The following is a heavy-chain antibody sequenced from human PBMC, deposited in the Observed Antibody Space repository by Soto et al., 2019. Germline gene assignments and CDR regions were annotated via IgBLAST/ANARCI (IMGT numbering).Heavy chain of an antibody. Sequence: EVQLVESGGGLVQPGGSLRLSCAASGFTVSSNYMIWVRQAPGKGLEWVAVIYSGGSTYYADSMKGRFIISRDNSENTLFLQMNSLRAEDTAVYYCGRDKAVGATDYWGQGTLVTVS. V-gene: IGHV3-66*01. CDR2: IYSGGST. CDR3: GRDKAVGATDY. CDR1: GFTVSSNY. D-gene: IGHD1-26*01. J-gene: IGHJ4*02.